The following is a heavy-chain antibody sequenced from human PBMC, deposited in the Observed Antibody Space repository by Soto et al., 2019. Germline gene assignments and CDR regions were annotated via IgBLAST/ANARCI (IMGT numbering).Heavy chain of an antibody. CDR2: IIPIFGTA. Sequence: QVQLVQSGAEVKKPGSSVKVSCKASGGTFSNYLISWVRQAPGQGLEWMGGIIPIFGTANYAQKFQDRVTITADESTSTAYMELSSLRSADTAVYYCARARYRGGSGNFWFNWFDPWGQGTLVTVSS. CDR3: ARARYRGGSGNFWFNWFDP. D-gene: IGHD3-10*01. J-gene: IGHJ5*02. V-gene: IGHV1-69*01. CDR1: GGTFSNYL.